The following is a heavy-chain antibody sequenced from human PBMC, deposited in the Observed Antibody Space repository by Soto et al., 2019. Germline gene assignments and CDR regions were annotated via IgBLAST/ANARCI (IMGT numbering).Heavy chain of an antibody. V-gene: IGHV4-31*03. D-gene: IGHD3-16*02. J-gene: IGHJ6*02. CDR3: ARDTIMITFGGVIATYYCYGMDV. CDR2: IYYSGST. Sequence: SETLSLTCTVSGGSISSGGYYWSWIRQHPGKGLEWIGYIYYSGSTYYNPSLKSRVTISVDKSKNQFSLKLSSVTAADTAVYYCARDTIMITFGGVIATYYCYGMDVWGQGTTVTVSS. CDR1: GGSISSGGYY.